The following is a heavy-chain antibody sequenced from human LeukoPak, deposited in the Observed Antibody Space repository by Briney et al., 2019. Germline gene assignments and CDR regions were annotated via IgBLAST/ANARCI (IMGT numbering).Heavy chain of an antibody. J-gene: IGHJ4*02. CDR1: GLTFRNYG. D-gene: IGHD6-19*01. CDR2: IWYDGSNQ. Sequence: GGSLRLSCAASGLTFRNYGMHWVRQAPGKGLEWVAVIWYDGSNQYYVDSVKGRFVISRDNSKNTLFLQMSSLRAEDTAVYYCATTRPYGTTWAGAFEDWGQGIPVTVSS. V-gene: IGHV3-33*01. CDR3: ATTRPYGTTWAGAFED.